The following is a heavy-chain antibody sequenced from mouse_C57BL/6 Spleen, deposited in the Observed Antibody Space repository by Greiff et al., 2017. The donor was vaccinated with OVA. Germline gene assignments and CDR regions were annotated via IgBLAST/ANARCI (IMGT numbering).Heavy chain of an antibody. CDR3: ARGQTAQATFAY. V-gene: IGHV1-55*01. J-gene: IGHJ3*01. CDR1: GYTFTSYW. CDR2: IYPGSGST. D-gene: IGHD3-2*02. Sequence: VQLQQPGAELVKPGASVKMSCKASGYTFTSYWITWVKQRPGQGLEWIGDIYPGSGSTNYNEKFKSKATLTVDTSSSTAYMQLSSLTSEDSAVYYCARGQTAQATFAYWGQGTLVTVSA.